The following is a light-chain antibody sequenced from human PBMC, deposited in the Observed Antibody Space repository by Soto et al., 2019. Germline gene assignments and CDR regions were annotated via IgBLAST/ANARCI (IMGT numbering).Light chain of an antibody. Sequence: EIVMTQSPATLSVSPGERATLSCRASQSVASNLAWYQQRPGQAPRLLIYGASTRATGIPDRFSGSGSGTEFTLTISSLQSEDFAVYYCQHHFNWPPFAFGPGTKLEI. V-gene: IGKV3-15*01. CDR3: QHHFNWPPFA. CDR1: QSVASN. CDR2: GAS. J-gene: IGKJ2*01.